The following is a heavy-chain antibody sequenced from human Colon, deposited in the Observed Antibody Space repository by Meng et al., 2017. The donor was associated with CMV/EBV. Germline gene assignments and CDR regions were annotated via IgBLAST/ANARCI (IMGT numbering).Heavy chain of an antibody. CDR1: GGSISSYY. V-gene: IGHV4-59*01. CDR2: ISYSGSS. CDR3: VRTWDY. J-gene: IGHJ4*02. Sequence: SETLSLTCTVSGGSISSYYWSWIRQPAGKGLEWIAFISYSGSSNYNPSLKSRVTISADTSKNQISLKLSSVTAADTAMYYCVRTWDYWGQGTLVTVSS.